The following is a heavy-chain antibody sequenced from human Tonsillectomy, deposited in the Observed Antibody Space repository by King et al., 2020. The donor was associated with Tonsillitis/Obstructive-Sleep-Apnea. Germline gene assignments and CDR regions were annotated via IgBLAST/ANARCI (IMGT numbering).Heavy chain of an antibody. J-gene: IGHJ3*02. CDR3: ARGYDYISHAFDI. CDR1: GFTFSDYY. Sequence: VQLVESGGGLVKPGGSLRLSCAASGFTFSDYYMSWIRQAPGKGLEWVSYISSSSSYTNYADSVKGRFTISRDNAKNSLYLQMNSLRAEDTAVYYCARGYDYISHAFDIWCQGTMVTVSS. D-gene: IGHD3-16*01. V-gene: IGHV3-11*05. CDR2: ISSSSSYT.